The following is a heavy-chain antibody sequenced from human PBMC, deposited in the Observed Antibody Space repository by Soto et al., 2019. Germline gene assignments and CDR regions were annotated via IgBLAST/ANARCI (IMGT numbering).Heavy chain of an antibody. CDR2: IYWDNDK. J-gene: IGHJ3*02. Sequence: KESGPTLVKPTQTLTLTCTFSGFSLSTSGVGVGWIRQPPGKALEWLALIYWDNDKRYSPSLKSRLTITKDTSKNQVVLTMTNMDPVDTATYYCAHSGSMIVVNAFDIWGQGTMVTVSS. D-gene: IGHD3-22*01. V-gene: IGHV2-5*02. CDR3: AHSGSMIVVNAFDI. CDR1: GFSLSTSGVG.